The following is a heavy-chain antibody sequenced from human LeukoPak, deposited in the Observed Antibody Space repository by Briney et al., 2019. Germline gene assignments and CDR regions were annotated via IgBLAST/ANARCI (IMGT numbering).Heavy chain of an antibody. D-gene: IGHD3-10*01. V-gene: IGHV1-2*02. Sequence: ASVKVSCKASGYTFTGYYMHWVRQAPGQGLEWMGWINPNSGGTNYAQKFQGRVTMTRDTSTSTAYMELRSLRSDDTAVYYCARLLLWFGELGDMDVWGKGTTVTVSS. J-gene: IGHJ6*03. CDR3: ARLLLWFGELGDMDV. CDR2: INPNSGGT. CDR1: GYTFTGYY.